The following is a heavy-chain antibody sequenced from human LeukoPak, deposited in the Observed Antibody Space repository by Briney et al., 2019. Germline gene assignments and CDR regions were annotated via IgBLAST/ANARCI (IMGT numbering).Heavy chain of an antibody. D-gene: IGHD6-13*01. V-gene: IGHV4-39*01. CDR2: IYYSGST. J-gene: IGHJ4*02. CDR3: AGHGKAAGTIPTF. Sequence: SETLSLTCTVSGGSISSSSYYWGWIRQPPGKGLEWIGSIYYSGSTYYNPSLKSRVTISVDSSKNQFSLRLSSVTAADTAVYYCAGHGKAAGTIPTFWGQGTLVTVSS. CDR1: GGSISSSSYY.